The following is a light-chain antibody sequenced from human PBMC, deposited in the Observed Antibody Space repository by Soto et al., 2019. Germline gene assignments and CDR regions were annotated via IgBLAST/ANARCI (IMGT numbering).Light chain of an antibody. Sequence: QSSLTQPPSASGSPGQSVTISCTGTSSDIGAYNYVSWYQQHPGKVPKLIIHEVTKRPSGVPDRFSASKSGNTASLTVSGLQAEDEADYYCSSHGGANNFYVFGTGTKLTVL. CDR3: SSHGGANNFYV. CDR2: EVT. V-gene: IGLV2-8*01. J-gene: IGLJ1*01. CDR1: SSDIGAYNY.